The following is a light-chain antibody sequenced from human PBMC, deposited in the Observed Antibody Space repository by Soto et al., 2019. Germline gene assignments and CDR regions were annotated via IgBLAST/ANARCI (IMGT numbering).Light chain of an antibody. V-gene: IGLV2-8*01. Sequence: QSALTQPPSASGSPGQSVTISCTGTSSDVGGYKYVSWYQQHPGKAPKLILYEVSKRPSGVPDRFSGSKSGNTASLTVSGLQAEDEADYYCCSYAGSFFYVFGTGTKLTVL. CDR1: SSDVGGYKY. J-gene: IGLJ1*01. CDR3: CSYAGSFFYV. CDR2: EVS.